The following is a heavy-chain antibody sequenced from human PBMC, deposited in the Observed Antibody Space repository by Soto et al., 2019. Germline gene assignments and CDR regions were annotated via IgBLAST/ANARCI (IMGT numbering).Heavy chain of an antibody. V-gene: IGHV1-2*04. D-gene: IGHD2-2*01. CDR3: ARGRRGPAASYNWFDP. Sequence: QVQLVQSGAEVKKPGASVKVSCKASGYTFTGYYMHWVRQAPGQGLEWMGWINPNSGGTNYAQKFQGCVTLTRDTSISTAYMELSRLRSDDTAVYYCARGRRGPAASYNWFDPWRQGTLVTVSS. CDR2: INPNSGGT. J-gene: IGHJ5*02. CDR1: GYTFTGYY.